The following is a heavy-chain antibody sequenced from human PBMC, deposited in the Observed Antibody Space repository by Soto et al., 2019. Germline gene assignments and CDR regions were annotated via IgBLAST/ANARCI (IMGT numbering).Heavy chain of an antibody. Sequence: GGSLRLSCTASGFTFGDYAMSWFRQAPGKGLEWVGFIRSKAYGGTTEYAASVKGRFTISRDDSKSIAYLQMNSLKTEDTAVYYCTRDSSHCTNGVCYTCYYYIDVWGNGTTVTASS. J-gene: IGHJ6*03. V-gene: IGHV3-49*03. D-gene: IGHD2-8*01. CDR2: IRSKAYGGTT. CDR3: TRDSSHCTNGVCYTCYYYIDV. CDR1: GFTFGDYA.